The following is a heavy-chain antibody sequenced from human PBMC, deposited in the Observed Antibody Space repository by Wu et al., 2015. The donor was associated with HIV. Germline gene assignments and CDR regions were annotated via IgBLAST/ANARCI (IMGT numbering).Heavy chain of an antibody. Sequence: QVQLVQSGAEVKKPGASVKVSCKASGYTFTGYFMHWVRQAPGQGLEWMGWINPNSAYINYAQKFQGRVTMTRDTSISTAYMELRRLTSDDLAVYYCVRRQNWNLNNYHFDYWDQGTLVTVSS. CDR3: VRRQNWNLNNYHFDY. CDR2: INPNSAYI. D-gene: IGHD1-1*01. J-gene: IGHJ4*02. V-gene: IGHV1-2*02. CDR1: GYTFTGYF.